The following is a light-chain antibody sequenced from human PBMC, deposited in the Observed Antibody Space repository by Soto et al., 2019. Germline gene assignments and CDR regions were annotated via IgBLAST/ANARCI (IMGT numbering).Light chain of an antibody. J-gene: IGKJ4*01. CDR3: QQSSSTPRS. Sequence: DIQMTQSPSSLSASVGDRVTITCRASQSISSYLNWYQQKPGKAPKLLIYAASSLQSGAPSRFSGSGSGTDFTLTISSLQPEDFATYYCQQSSSTPRSFGGGTKVEIK. CDR1: QSISSY. CDR2: AAS. V-gene: IGKV1-39*01.